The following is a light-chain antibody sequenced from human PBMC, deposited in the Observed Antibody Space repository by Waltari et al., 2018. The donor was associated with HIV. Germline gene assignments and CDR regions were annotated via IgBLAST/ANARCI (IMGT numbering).Light chain of an antibody. Sequence: SSELTQDPIVSVTLGQTVTITCQGDSLRNYYASWHQLKPGQAPILVIYDKNTRPAGVPDRFSGSTSGNTASLTITGSQAEDEADYFCASRDNNGKRVLFGGVTKLTVL. V-gene: IGLV3-19*01. CDR1: SLRNYY. J-gene: IGLJ3*02. CDR2: DKN. CDR3: ASRDNNGKRVL.